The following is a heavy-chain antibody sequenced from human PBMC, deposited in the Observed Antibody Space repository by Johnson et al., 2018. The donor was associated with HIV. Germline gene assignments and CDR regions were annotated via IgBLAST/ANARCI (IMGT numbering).Heavy chain of an antibody. CDR3: ATPRGRSPHAFDI. D-gene: IGHD3-16*01. CDR1: GLIVSSSY. V-gene: IGHV3-53*01. Sequence: VRLVESGGGLIQPGGSLRLSCAASGLIVSSSYMTWVRQGPGKGLEWVSVIYSGGSTYYADSVKGRFTISRDNSKNTLYLQRNSLRAEDTAVYYCATPRGRSPHAFDIWGQGTMVTVSS. J-gene: IGHJ3*02. CDR2: IYSGGST.